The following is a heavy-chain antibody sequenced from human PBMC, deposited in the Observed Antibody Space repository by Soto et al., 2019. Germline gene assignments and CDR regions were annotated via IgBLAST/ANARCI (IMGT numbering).Heavy chain of an antibody. D-gene: IGHD2-15*01. CDR2: MYHSGST. J-gene: IGHJ5*02. Sequence: QVQLQESGPGLVKPSGTLSLTCAVSGGSISSSNWWSWVRQPPGKGLEWIGEMYHSGSTNHNPSPNRRVTISVDKSQNQFSLKLSSVTAADTAVYYCARPHCSGGSCYSVQHWFDPWGQGTLVTVSS. V-gene: IGHV4-4*02. CDR1: GGSISSSNW. CDR3: ARPHCSGGSCYSVQHWFDP.